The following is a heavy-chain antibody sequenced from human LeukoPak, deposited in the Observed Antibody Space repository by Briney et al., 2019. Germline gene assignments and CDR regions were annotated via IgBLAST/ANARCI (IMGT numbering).Heavy chain of an antibody. D-gene: IGHD3-10*01. CDR2: ISSSSSTI. V-gene: IGHV3-48*01. J-gene: IGHJ4*02. CDR1: GFTFSSYS. Sequence: PGGSLRLSCAASGFTFSSYSMNWVRQAPGKGLEWVSYISSSSSTIYYADSVKGRFTISRDNAKNSLYLQMNSLRAEDTAVYYCARDPPYYYGSGTYYFDYGGQGTLVTVSS. CDR3: ARDPPYYYGSGTYYFDY.